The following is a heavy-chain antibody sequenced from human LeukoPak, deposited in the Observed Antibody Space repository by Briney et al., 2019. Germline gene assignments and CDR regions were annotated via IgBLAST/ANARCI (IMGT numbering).Heavy chain of an antibody. V-gene: IGHV3-11*05. Sequence: PGGSLRLSCAASAFTVSSNYMSWVRQAPGKGLEWVSYITSSSGYTNYAGSVKGRFTISRDNAKNSLYLQMNSLRAEDTAVYYCARASYDILTGYFDYWGQGTLVTVSS. CDR1: AFTVSSNY. J-gene: IGHJ4*02. CDR3: ARASYDILTGYFDY. CDR2: ITSSSGYT. D-gene: IGHD3-9*01.